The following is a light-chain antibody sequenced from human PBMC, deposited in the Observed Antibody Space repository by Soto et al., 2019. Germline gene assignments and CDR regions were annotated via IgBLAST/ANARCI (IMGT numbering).Light chain of an antibody. CDR2: KAS. V-gene: IGKV1-5*03. Sequence: DIQMTQSPSTLSASVGDRVTITCRASQSISSWLAWYQQKPGKAPKLLIYKASSLESGVPSRFSGSGSGTALNLTISRLQRDDFANYYCQQYNSYWTFGQGTKVEIK. J-gene: IGKJ1*01. CDR3: QQYNSYWT. CDR1: QSISSW.